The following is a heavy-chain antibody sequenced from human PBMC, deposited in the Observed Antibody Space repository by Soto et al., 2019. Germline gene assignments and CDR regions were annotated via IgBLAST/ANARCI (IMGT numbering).Heavy chain of an antibody. CDR1: GFTFTSSA. CDR2: IVVGSGNT. Sequence: QMQLVQSGPEVKKPGTSVKVSCKASGFTFTSSAMQWVRQARGQRLEWIGWIVVGSGNTNYAQKFQERVTITRDMSTSAAEMELSGLRSEDTAVYYCAAGRSRVGATSYWGQGTLVTVSS. D-gene: IGHD1-26*01. V-gene: IGHV1-58*02. CDR3: AAGRSRVGATSY. J-gene: IGHJ4*02.